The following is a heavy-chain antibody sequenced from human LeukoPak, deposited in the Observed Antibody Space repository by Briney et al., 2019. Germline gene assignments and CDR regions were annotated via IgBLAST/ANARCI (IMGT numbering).Heavy chain of an antibody. CDR2: IYHSGST. Sequence: SETLSLTCAVSGGSISSSNWWSWVRQPPGKGLEWIGEIYHSGSTNYNPSLKSRVTISVDKPKNQFSLKLSSVTAADTAVYYCARHYDSSGYYYNYYYGMDVWGQGTTVTVSS. J-gene: IGHJ6*02. V-gene: IGHV4-4*02. CDR3: ARHYDSSGYYYNYYYGMDV. CDR1: GGSISSSNW. D-gene: IGHD3-22*01.